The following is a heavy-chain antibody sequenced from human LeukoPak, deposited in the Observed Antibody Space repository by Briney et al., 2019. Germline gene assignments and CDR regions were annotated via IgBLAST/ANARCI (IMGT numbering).Heavy chain of an antibody. Sequence: PSETLSLTCTVSGASISGSGYYWGWIRQPPGKGLEWIGSIYSSGSTNYNPSLKSRVTISVDTSKNQFSLKLSSVTAADTAVYYCARTPSSGWSRAYYYYMDVWGKGTTATVSS. V-gene: IGHV4-39*07. CDR2: IYSSGST. D-gene: IGHD6-19*01. CDR3: ARTPSSGWSRAYYYYMDV. CDR1: GASISGSGYY. J-gene: IGHJ6*03.